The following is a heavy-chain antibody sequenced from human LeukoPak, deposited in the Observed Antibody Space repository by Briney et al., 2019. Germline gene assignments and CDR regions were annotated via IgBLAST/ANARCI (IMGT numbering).Heavy chain of an antibody. CDR3: ARIVATSGGY. CDR1: GGTFSSYA. Sequence: ASVKVSCKASGGTFSSYAISWVRQAPGHGLGWMGGIIPIFGTANYAQKFQGRVTITADKSTSTAYMELSSLRSEDTAVYYCARIVATSGGYWGQGTLVTVSS. J-gene: IGHJ4*02. CDR2: IIPIFGTA. D-gene: IGHD5-12*01. V-gene: IGHV1-69*06.